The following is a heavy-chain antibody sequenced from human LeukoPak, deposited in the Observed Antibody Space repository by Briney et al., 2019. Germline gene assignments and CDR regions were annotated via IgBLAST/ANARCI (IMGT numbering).Heavy chain of an antibody. CDR2: ISRSSSYI. J-gene: IGHJ4*02. Sequence: GGSLRLSCAASGFTFSSYAMSWVRQAPGKGLEWVSSISRSSSYIYYADPMKGRFTISRDNAKNSLDLQMHSLRAEDTAVYYCARGSTVVRGVSPAGDYWGQGTLVTVSS. CDR1: GFTFSSYA. V-gene: IGHV3-21*01. CDR3: ARGSTVVRGVSPAGDY. D-gene: IGHD3-10*01.